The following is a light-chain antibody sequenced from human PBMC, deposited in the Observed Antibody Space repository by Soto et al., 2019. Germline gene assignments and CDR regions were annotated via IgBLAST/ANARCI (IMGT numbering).Light chain of an antibody. J-gene: IGKJ1*01. Sequence: EIVLTQSPGTLSLSPGERATLSCRASQSISSSDLAWYQQKPGQSPRLLLYGAFSRATSIPDRSSGSESGPDFTLTISRLEPEDSAKYNCQQDVRWTFGQGTKVEIK. CDR1: QSISSSD. CDR2: GAF. CDR3: QQDVRWT. V-gene: IGKV3-20*01.